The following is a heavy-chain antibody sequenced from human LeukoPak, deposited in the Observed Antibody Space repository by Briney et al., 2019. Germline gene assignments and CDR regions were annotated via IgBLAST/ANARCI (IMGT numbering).Heavy chain of an antibody. Sequence: TGGSLRLSCAASGFIVSSNYMSWVRQAPGKGLEWVSVIYTGGSTYYPDSVKGRFTISRDNSKNTVYLQMSSLRAEDTAVYYCAKVGDCSTTRCLTGGLDVWGKGTTVTVSS. D-gene: IGHD2-2*01. J-gene: IGHJ6*04. CDR1: GFIVSSNY. V-gene: IGHV3-53*01. CDR3: AKVGDCSTTRCLTGGLDV. CDR2: IYTGGST.